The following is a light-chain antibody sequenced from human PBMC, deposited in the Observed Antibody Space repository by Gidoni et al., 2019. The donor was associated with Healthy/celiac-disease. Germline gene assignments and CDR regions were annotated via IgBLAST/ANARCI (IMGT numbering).Light chain of an antibody. V-gene: IGLV1-44*01. J-gene: IGLJ3*02. CDR1: SSNIGSNT. CDR2: SNN. CDR3: AAWDDSLNGRV. Sequence: QSVLTQPPSASGTTGQRVTISCSGSSSNIGSNTVNWYQQLPGKAPKLLIYSNNQRPSGVPDRFSGSKSGTSASLAISGLQSEDEADYYCAAWDDSLNGRVFGGGTKLTVL.